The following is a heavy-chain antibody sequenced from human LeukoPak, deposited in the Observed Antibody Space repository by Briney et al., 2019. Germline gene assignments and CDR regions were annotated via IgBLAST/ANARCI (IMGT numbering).Heavy chain of an antibody. Sequence: SETLSLTCAVYGGSFSGYYWSWIRQPPGKGLEWIGEIKHSGSTNYNPSLKSRVTISVDTSKNQFSLKLSSVTAADTAVYYCARGDLGYCSGGSCYLYYFDYWGQGTLVTVSS. D-gene: IGHD2-15*01. V-gene: IGHV4-34*01. J-gene: IGHJ4*02. CDR1: GGSFSGYY. CDR2: IKHSGST. CDR3: ARGDLGYCSGGSCYLYYFDY.